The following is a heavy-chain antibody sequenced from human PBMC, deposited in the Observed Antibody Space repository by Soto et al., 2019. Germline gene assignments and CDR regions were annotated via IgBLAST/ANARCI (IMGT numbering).Heavy chain of an antibody. D-gene: IGHD3-3*01. Sequence: GGSLRLSCAASGFTFSSYSMNWVRQAPGKGLEWVSYISSSSSTIYYADSVKGRFTISRDNAKNSLYLQMNSLRAEDTAVYYCARTQVYMGYYDFWSGIEPQALLDYWGQGTLVTVSS. J-gene: IGHJ4*02. V-gene: IGHV3-48*01. CDR2: ISSSSSTI. CDR3: ARTQVYMGYYDFWSGIEPQALLDY. CDR1: GFTFSSYS.